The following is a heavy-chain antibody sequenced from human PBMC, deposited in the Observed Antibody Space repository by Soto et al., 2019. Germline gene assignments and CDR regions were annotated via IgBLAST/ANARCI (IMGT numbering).Heavy chain of an antibody. V-gene: IGHV2-5*02. Sequence: QITLKESGPTLVKPTQTLTLTCTFSGFSLSTSGVGVAWIRQPPGEALEWLALIYWDADKRYRPSLESRLTITTHTSKNQVVLTMTNMASVDTATYYCAYLPCSGGSCYWFSFSGMDVWGQGTTVTVSS. CDR2: IYWDADK. CDR1: GFSLSTSGVG. J-gene: IGHJ6*02. D-gene: IGHD2-15*01. CDR3: AYLPCSGGSCYWFSFSGMDV.